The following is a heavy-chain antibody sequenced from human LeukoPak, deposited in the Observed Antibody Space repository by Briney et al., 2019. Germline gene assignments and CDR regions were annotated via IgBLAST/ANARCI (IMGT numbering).Heavy chain of an antibody. D-gene: IGHD3-3*01. J-gene: IGHJ4*02. CDR3: ARDYTIFGVVPEYYFDY. V-gene: IGHV1-2*02. Sequence: ASVKVSFTSSGYTFTVYYMHWVRQAPGQGREWMGWINPNSGGTNYAQKFQGRVTMTRDTSISTAYMELSRLRSDDTAVYYCARDYTIFGVVPEYYFDYWGQGTLVTVSS. CDR2: INPNSGGT. CDR1: GYTFTVYY.